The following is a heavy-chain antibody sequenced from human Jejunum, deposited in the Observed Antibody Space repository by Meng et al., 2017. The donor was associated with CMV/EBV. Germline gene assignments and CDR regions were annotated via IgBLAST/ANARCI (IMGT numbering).Heavy chain of an antibody. J-gene: IGHJ5*02. V-gene: IGHV4-34*01. CDR2: TDHSGRA. CDR3: ARGQRITLVRGGRFDP. CDR1: DASFSAYF. Sequence: YDASFSAYFWAWIRQPPGKGLEWIGETDHSGRANYHPSLPIPLTISVDTSKNQFSLRLASVTAADTAVYYCARGQRITLVRGGRFDPWGQGTLVTVSS. D-gene: IGHD3-10*01.